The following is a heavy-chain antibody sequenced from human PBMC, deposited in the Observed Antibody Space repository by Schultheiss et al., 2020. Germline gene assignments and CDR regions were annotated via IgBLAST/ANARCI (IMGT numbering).Heavy chain of an antibody. V-gene: IGHV4-59*12. CDR2: IYYSGST. Sequence: SETLSLTCTVSGGSISSYYWSWIRQPPGKGLEWIGYIYYSGSTNYNPSLKSRVTISVDTSKNQFSLNLRSVTAADTAVYYCVRGQIAARLSTWGQGTLVTVSS. J-gene: IGHJ5*02. CDR3: VRGQIAARLST. CDR1: GGSISSYY. D-gene: IGHD6-6*01.